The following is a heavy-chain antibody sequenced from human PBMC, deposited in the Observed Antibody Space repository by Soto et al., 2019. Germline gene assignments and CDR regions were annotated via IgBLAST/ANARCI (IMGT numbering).Heavy chain of an antibody. V-gene: IGHV4-59*01. CDR3: AAGEASSRNVAPYYLDF. CDR2: IHHSGTT. J-gene: IGHJ4*02. CDR1: GGSMRNYF. Sequence: KPAETLSLTCTVSGGSMRNYFWTWIRQPPGKGLEWIGYIHHSGTTIFFPSYNPSRRSRVTISEDTSKNQFSLKLLSVATADTAVYFCAAGEASSRNVAPYYLDFWGQGTLVTVSS. D-gene: IGHD6-13*01.